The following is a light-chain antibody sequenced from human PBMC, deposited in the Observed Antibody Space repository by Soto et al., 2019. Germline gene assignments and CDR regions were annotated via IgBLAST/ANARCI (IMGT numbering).Light chain of an antibody. CDR2: GAS. J-gene: IGKJ1*01. CDR1: QSVSSN. V-gene: IGKV3-15*01. CDR3: QQYNNWWT. Sequence: EIVLTQSPGTLSLSPGERSTLSFSASQSVSSNLAWYQQKPGQAPRLLIYGASTRATGIPARFSGSGSGTEFTLTISSLQSEDFAVYYCQQYNNWWTFGQGTKVDIK.